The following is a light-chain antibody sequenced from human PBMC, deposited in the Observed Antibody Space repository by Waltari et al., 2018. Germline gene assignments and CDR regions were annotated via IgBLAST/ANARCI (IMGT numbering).Light chain of an antibody. V-gene: IGLV7-43*01. Sequence: QTVVTQEPSLTVSPGGTVTLPCFSSTYAVRSCNTPTWLQQKPGQAPRILIYSASNRHSWTPARFSGSLLEGKAALTLSGVKPDDEADYYCLLSSGGAWVFGGGTKLTVL. CDR1: TYAVRSCNT. J-gene: IGLJ3*02. CDR3: LLSSGGAWV. CDR2: SAS.